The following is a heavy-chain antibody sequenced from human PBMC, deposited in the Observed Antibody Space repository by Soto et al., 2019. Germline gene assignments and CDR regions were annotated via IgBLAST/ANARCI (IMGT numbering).Heavy chain of an antibody. Sequence: SETLSLTCTVSGGSISSGGYYWSWIRQHPGKGLEWIGYIYYSGSTYYNPSLKSRVTISVDTSKNQFSLKLSSVTAADTAVYYCATTIFGDYVWPYYFDYWGQGTLVTVSS. J-gene: IGHJ4*02. CDR1: GGSISSGGYY. V-gene: IGHV4-31*03. CDR3: ATTIFGDYVWPYYFDY. CDR2: IYYSGST. D-gene: IGHD3-16*01.